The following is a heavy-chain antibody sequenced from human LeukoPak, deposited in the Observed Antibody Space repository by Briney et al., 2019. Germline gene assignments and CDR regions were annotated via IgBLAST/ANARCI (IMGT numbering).Heavy chain of an antibody. CDR3: AKRPSDYGDYVSYFDY. CDR1: GFTFSNYA. V-gene: IGHV3-23*01. CDR2: ISGSAGST. Sequence: GGSLRLSCAASGFTFSNYAMSWVRQAPGKGLEWVSAISGSAGSTYYADSVKGRFTISRDNSKDTLYLQMDSLRDEDTAVYYCAKRPSDYGDYVSYFDYWGQGTLVTVSS. J-gene: IGHJ4*02. D-gene: IGHD4-17*01.